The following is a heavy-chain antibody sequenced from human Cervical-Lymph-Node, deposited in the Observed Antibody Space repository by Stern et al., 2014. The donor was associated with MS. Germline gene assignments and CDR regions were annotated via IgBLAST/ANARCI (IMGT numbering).Heavy chain of an antibody. J-gene: IGHJ4*02. Sequence: VQLQESGPGLVKPSETLSLTCTVSGASVNSDAYYWSWFRQPPGKGLEWIGYIYYSGSSSYNPSLKSRLTMSVDTSNNQFSLRLSSVTAADTAVYYCARQVRDWGQGTLVTVSS. CDR3: ARQVRD. V-gene: IGHV4-61*08. CDR2: IYYSGSS. CDR1: GASVNSDAYY.